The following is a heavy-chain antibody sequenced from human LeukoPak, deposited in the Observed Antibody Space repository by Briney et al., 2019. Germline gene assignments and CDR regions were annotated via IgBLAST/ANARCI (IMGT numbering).Heavy chain of an antibody. CDR2: TSSSSSSYI. D-gene: IGHD2-21*02. CDR3: ARGTVVTALDAFDI. J-gene: IGHJ3*02. CDR1: GFTFSSYS. V-gene: IGHV3-21*01. Sequence: GSLRLSCAASGFTFSSYSMNWVRQAPGKGLEWVSYTSSSSSSYIHYADSVKGRFTISRDNAKNSLYLQMNSLRAEDTAVYYCARGTVVTALDAFDIWGQGTMVTVSS.